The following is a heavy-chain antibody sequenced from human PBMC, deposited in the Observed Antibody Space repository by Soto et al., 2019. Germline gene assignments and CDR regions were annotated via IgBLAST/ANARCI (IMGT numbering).Heavy chain of an antibody. CDR1: GFIFSDYA. V-gene: IGHV3-23*01. Sequence: PGGSLRLSCAASGFIFSDYAMTWVRQAPGKGLEWVSGISGSGESIYYADSVEGRFTISRDNSKNTLYLQMKSLRGEDTAVYYCARDRHGSDWYTYYFYTLAVWGQGTTVTVSS. D-gene: IGHD6-13*01. J-gene: IGHJ6*02. CDR3: ARDRHGSDWYTYYFYTLAV. CDR2: ISGSGESI.